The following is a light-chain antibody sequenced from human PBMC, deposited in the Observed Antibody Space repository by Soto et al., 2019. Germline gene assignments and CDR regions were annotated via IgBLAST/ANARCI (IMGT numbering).Light chain of an antibody. Sequence: QSVLTQPASVSGSPGQSITISCTGTSSDVGGYNYVSWYQQHPGRAPKLLIYDVSYRPSGVSGRFSGSKSGNTASLTISGLQAEDEAEYYCSSYTSGSTFVVFGTGTKLTVL. V-gene: IGLV2-14*01. J-gene: IGLJ1*01. CDR1: SSDVGGYNY. CDR2: DVS. CDR3: SSYTSGSTFVV.